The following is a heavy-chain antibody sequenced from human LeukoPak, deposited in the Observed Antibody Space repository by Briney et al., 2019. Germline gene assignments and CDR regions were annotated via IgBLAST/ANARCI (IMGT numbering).Heavy chain of an antibody. CDR3: ADLAEAGTDAFDI. D-gene: IGHD6-13*01. CDR2: INHSGST. CDR1: GGSFSGYY. J-gene: IGHJ3*02. V-gene: IGHV4-34*01. Sequence: KSSETLSLTCAVYGGSFSGYYWSWIRQPPGKGLEWIGEINHSGSTNYNPSLKSRVTISVDTSKNQFSLKLSSVTAANTAVYYVADLAEAGTDAFDIWGQGTMVTVPS.